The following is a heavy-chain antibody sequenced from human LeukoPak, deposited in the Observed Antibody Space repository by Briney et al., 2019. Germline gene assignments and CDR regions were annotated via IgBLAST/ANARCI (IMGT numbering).Heavy chain of an antibody. V-gene: IGHV4-30-4*01. CDR3: ARDGRGSSSRAEWFDP. D-gene: IGHD6-13*01. CDR2: MYYSGST. Sequence: PSQTLSLTCTVSGGSISSGDYYWSWIRQPPGKGLEWIAYMYYSGSTYYNPSLKSRVTMSADTSKNQFSLKLSSVTAADTAVYYCARDGRGSSSRAEWFDPWGQGTLVTASS. J-gene: IGHJ5*02. CDR1: GGSISSGDYY.